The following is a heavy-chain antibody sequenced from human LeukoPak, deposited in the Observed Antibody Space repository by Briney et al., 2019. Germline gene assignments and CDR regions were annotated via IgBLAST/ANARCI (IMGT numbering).Heavy chain of an antibody. CDR2: ISWNSGSI. CDR3: VKSIYYDSSGPFDY. D-gene: IGHD3-22*01. CDR1: GFTFDDYA. V-gene: IGHV3-9*03. Sequence: GGSLRLSCAASGFTFDDYAMHWVRQAPGKGLEWVSGISWNSGSIGYADSVKGRFTISRDNAMNSLYLQMNSLRPEDMALYYCVKSIYYDSSGPFDYWGQGTLVTVSS. J-gene: IGHJ4*02.